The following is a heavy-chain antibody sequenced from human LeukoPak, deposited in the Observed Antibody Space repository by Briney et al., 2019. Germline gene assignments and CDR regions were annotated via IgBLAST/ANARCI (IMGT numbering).Heavy chain of an antibody. CDR1: GDTVSNNRAA. V-gene: IGHV6-1*01. CDR2: TYYRSKWYN. CDR3: ARGYYCDS. J-gene: IGHJ4*02. Sequence: SQTLSLTCAISGDTVSNNRAAWNWIRQSPSRGLEWLGRTYYRSKWYNEYAVSVKSRITIDPDTSKNQFSLQLSSVTPEDTAVYYCARGYYCDSWGQGTLVTVSS.